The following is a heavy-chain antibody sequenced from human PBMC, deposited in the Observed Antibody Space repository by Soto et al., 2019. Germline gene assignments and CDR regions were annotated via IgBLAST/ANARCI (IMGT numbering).Heavy chain of an antibody. CDR2: IYYSGST. V-gene: IGHV4-59*08. Sequence: PSETLSLTCTVSGGSIRSYYLSWIRQPPGKGLEWIGYIYYSGSTYYNPSLKSRVAISVDTSKNQFSLKLSSVTAADTAVYYCARHLTYCSAGSCYSDFPYYGMDVWGQGTTVTVSS. CDR3: ARHLTYCSAGSCYSDFPYYGMDV. CDR1: GGSIRSYY. D-gene: IGHD2-15*01. J-gene: IGHJ6*02.